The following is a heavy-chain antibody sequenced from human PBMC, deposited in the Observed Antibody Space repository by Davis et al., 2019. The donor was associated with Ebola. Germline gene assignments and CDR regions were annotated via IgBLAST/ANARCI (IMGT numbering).Heavy chain of an antibody. CDR2: IKSDGSTK. CDR3: VKEGTTTIWVDSDN. V-gene: IGHV3-74*01. J-gene: IGHJ4*02. CDR1: GFTFSSYW. D-gene: IGHD1-26*01. Sequence: GESLKISCVVSGFTFSSYWMHWVRQAPGKGLVWVSRIKSDGSTKSYADSVKGRFTISRDNAKNTLYLQMDSLRAEDTAVYYCVKEGTTTIWVDSDNWGQGTLVTVAS.